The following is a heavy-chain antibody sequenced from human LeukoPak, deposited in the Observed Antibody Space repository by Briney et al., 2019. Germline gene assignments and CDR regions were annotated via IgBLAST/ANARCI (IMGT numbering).Heavy chain of an antibody. Sequence: SETLSLTCTVSGGSISSSSYYWGWIRQPPGTGLEWIGSIYYSGSTYYNPSLKSRVTISVDTSKNQFSLKLSSVTAADTAVYYCARADCSGGSCYSGGWFDPWGQGTLVTVSS. J-gene: IGHJ5*02. CDR2: IYYSGST. D-gene: IGHD2-15*01. CDR1: GGSISSSSYY. CDR3: ARADCSGGSCYSGGWFDP. V-gene: IGHV4-39*07.